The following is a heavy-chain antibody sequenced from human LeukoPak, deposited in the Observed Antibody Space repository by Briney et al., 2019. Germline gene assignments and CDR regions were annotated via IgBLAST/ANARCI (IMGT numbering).Heavy chain of an antibody. CDR1: GFTFSSYA. J-gene: IGHJ4*02. D-gene: IGHD3-3*01. Sequence: GGSLRLSCAASGFTFSSYAMHWVRQAPGKGLEWVAVISYDGSNKYYADSVKGRFTISRDNSKNTLYLQMNSLRAEDTAVYYCARETYYDFWSEWGQGTLVTVSS. V-gene: IGHV3-30-3*01. CDR3: ARETYYDFWSE. CDR2: ISYDGSNK.